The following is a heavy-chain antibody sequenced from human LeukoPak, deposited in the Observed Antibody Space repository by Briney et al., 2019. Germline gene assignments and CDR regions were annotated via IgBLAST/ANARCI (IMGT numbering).Heavy chain of an antibody. J-gene: IGHJ4*02. CDR1: GGSFSGYY. V-gene: IGHV4-34*01. D-gene: IGHD4-23*01. CDR3: ARGKRSTTVVCKAQLLDY. CDR2: INHSGST. Sequence: PSETLSLTCAVYGGSFSGYYWSWIRKPPGKGLEWIEEINHSGSTNYNPSLKSRVTISVDTSKNQFSLKLSSVTAADTAVYYCARGKRSTTVVCKAQLLDYWGQGTLVTVSS.